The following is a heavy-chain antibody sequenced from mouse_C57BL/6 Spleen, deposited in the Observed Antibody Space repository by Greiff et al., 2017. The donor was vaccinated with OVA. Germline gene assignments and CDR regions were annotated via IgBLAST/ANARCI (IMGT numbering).Heavy chain of an antibody. CDR2: IDPENGDT. CDR1: GFNIKDDY. J-gene: IGHJ4*01. Sequence: EVKVVESGAELVRPGASVKLSCTASGFNIKDDYMHWVKQRPEQGLEWIGWIDPENGDTEYASKFQGKATITADTSSNTAYLQLSSLTSEDTAVYYCTRNNRAMDYWGQGTSVTVSS. CDR3: TRNNRAMDY. D-gene: IGHD1-3*01. V-gene: IGHV14-4*01.